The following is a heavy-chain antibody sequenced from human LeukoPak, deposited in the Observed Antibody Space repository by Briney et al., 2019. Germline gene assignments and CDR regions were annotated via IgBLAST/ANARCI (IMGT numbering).Heavy chain of an antibody. J-gene: IGHJ4*02. Sequence: ASVEVSCKASGYTFTGYYMHWVRQAPGQGLEWMGWINPNSGGTNYAQKFQGWVTMTRDTSISTAYMELSRLRSDDTAVYYCAREGYDSSGYYFWGQGTLVTVSS. CDR1: GYTFTGYY. V-gene: IGHV1-2*04. CDR3: AREGYDSSGYYF. D-gene: IGHD3-22*01. CDR2: INPNSGGT.